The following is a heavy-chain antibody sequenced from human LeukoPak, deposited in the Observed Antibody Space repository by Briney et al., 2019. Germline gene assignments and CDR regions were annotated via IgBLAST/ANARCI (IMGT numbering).Heavy chain of an antibody. CDR3: ASDLYANSQVCFDP. Sequence: GGSLRLSCAASGFTFSSYAMSWVRQAPGKGLEWVSAISGSGGSTYYADSVKGRFTISRDNAKNSLYLQMNSLRAEYTAVYYWASDLYANSQVCFDPCSQGTLVTVSS. CDR1: GFTFSSYA. D-gene: IGHD2/OR15-2a*01. V-gene: IGHV3-23*01. CDR2: ISGSGGST. J-gene: IGHJ5*02.